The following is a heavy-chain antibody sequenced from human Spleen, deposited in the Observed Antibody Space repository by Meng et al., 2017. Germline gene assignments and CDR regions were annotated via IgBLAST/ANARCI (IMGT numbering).Heavy chain of an antibody. V-gene: IGHV1-2*06. J-gene: IGHJ4*02. D-gene: IGHD2-21*01. CDR3: AKALGWGSSPDY. CDR2: INPNSGGT. Sequence: QVQLVQSGADVKKPGASVKVSCRTSGYTFTDYYILWVRQAPGQGLEWMAQINPNSGGTKYAQKFQGRVTVTSDTSNSTAYMELSSLGFDDTAVYYCAKALGWGSSPDYWGQGILVTVSS. CDR1: GYTFTDYY.